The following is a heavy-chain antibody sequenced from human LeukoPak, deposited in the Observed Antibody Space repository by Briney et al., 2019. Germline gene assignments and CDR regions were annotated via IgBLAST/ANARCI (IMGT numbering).Heavy chain of an antibody. D-gene: IGHD4-17*01. V-gene: IGHV4-59*01. J-gene: IGHJ4*02. CDR3: ASFPFCQILDYGDYIRDY. CDR2: IYYSGST. CDR1: GGSISSYY. Sequence: SETLSLTCTVSGGSISSYYWSWIRQPPGKGLEWIGYIYYSGSTNYNPSLTSRVTISVDTSKNQFSLKLSSVTAADTAVYYCASFPFCQILDYGDYIRDYWGQGTLVTVSS.